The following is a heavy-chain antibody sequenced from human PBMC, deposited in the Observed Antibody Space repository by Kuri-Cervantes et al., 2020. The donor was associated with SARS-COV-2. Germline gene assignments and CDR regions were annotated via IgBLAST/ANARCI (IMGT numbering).Heavy chain of an antibody. D-gene: IGHD6-6*01. V-gene: IGHV3-30*18. Sequence: GGSLRLSCAASGFTFSSYGMHWVRQAPGKGLEWVAVISYDGSNKYYADSVKGRFTISRDNSKNTLYLQMNSLRAEDTAVNYCAKSDSSSTNYYYYGMDVWGQGTTVTVSS. J-gene: IGHJ6*02. CDR3: AKSDSSSTNYYYYGMDV. CDR2: ISYDGSNK. CDR1: GFTFSSYG.